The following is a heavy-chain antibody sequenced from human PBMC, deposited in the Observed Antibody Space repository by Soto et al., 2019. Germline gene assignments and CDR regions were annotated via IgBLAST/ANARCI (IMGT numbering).Heavy chain of an antibody. CDR2: IYYSGST. D-gene: IGHD6-13*01. Sequence: QVQLQESGPGLVKPSQTLSLTCTVSGGSISSCGYYWSWIRQHPGKGLEWIGYIYYSGSTYYNPSLKSRVTISVDTSKNQFSLKLSSVTAADTAVYYCARVSGSGDSSSWYFGMDVWGQGTTVTVSS. CDR1: GGSISSCGYY. CDR3: ARVSGSGDSSSWYFGMDV. J-gene: IGHJ6*02. V-gene: IGHV4-31*03.